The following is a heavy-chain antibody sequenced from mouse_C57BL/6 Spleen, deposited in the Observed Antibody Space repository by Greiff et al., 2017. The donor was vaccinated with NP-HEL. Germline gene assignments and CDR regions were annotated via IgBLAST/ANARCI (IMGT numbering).Heavy chain of an antibody. V-gene: IGHV14-4*01. CDR2: IDPENGDT. D-gene: IGHD1-1*01. J-gene: IGHJ3*01. CDR3: TTGSRAWFAY. CDR1: GFNIKDDY. Sequence: VTLKVSGAELVRPGASVKLSCTASGFNIKDDYMHWVKQRPEQGLEWIGWIDPENGDTEYASKFQGKATITADTSSNTAYLQLSSLTSEDTAVYYCTTGSRAWFAYWGQGTLVTVSA.